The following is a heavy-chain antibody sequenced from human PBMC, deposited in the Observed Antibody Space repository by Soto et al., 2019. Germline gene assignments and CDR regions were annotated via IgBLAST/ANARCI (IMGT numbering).Heavy chain of an antibody. J-gene: IGHJ6*03. V-gene: IGHV4-4*02. CDR1: GGTISSSNW. Sequence: PSETLSLTCAVYGGTISSSNWWSWVHQPPGKGLEWKGEIYHSGSTNYNPSLKSRVTISVDRSKNRFSLKLSSVTAADTAVYYWARGASDYYYYYMDVWGKGTTVTVSS. CDR2: IYHSGST. CDR3: ARGASDYYYYYMDV.